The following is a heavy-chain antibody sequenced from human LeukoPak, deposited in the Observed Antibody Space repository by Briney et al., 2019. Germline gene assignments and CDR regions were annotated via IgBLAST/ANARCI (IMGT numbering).Heavy chain of an antibody. CDR1: GGSISSGGYY. CDR2: IYYSGST. J-gene: IGHJ5*02. CDR3: ARDGTYCSGGSCYFRWFDP. V-gene: IGHV4-31*03. Sequence: SETLSLTCTVSGGSISSGGYYWSWIRQHPGKGLEWIGYIYYSGSTYYNPSLKSRVTISVDTSKNQFSLKLSSVTAADTAVYYCARDGTYCSGGSCYFRWFDPWGQGTLVTVSS. D-gene: IGHD2-15*01.